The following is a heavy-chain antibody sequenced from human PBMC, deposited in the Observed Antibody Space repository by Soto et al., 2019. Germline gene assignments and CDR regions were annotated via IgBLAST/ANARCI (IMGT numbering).Heavy chain of an antibody. CDR3: TVAATPALDY. V-gene: IGHV3-23*01. D-gene: IGHD2-15*01. Sequence: AISGSGGSTYYADSVKGRFTISRGNSKNTLYLQMNSLRAEDTAVYYCTVAATPALDYWGQGTLVTVSS. J-gene: IGHJ4*02. CDR2: ISGSGGST.